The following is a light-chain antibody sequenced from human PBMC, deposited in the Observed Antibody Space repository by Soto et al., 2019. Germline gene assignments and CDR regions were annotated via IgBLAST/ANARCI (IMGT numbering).Light chain of an antibody. CDR2: DVS. J-gene: IGLJ2*01. Sequence: QSALTQPASVSGSPGQSIAISCTGTSSDVGGYNYVSWYQQHPGKAPKLMIYDVSNRPSGVSDRFSGSKSGNTASLTISGLQAEDEDDYYCTSYTSSSILVFGGGTKLTVL. V-gene: IGLV2-14*01. CDR3: TSYTSSSILV. CDR1: SSDVGGYNY.